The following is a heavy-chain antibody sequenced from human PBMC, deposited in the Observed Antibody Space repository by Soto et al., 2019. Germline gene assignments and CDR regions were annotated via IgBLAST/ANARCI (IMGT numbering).Heavy chain of an antibody. V-gene: IGHV3-30-3*01. CDR3: AREWGVFSSDEPNWFDP. CDR1: GFTFSSYA. CDR2: ISYDGSNK. J-gene: IGHJ5*02. D-gene: IGHD3-16*01. Sequence: PGGSLRLSCAASGFTFSSYAMHWVRQAPGKGLEWVAVISYDGSNKYYADSVKGRFTISRDNSKNTLYLQMNSLRAEDTAVYYCAREWGVFSSDEPNWFDPWGQGTLVTVSS.